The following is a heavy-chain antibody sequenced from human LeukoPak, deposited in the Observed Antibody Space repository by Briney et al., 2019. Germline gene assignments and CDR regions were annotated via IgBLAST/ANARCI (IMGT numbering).Heavy chain of an antibody. J-gene: IGHJ5*02. D-gene: IGHD1-14*01. V-gene: IGHV3-64*01. CDR2: ISTNGGST. CDR1: GFTFSSYA. Sequence: GGSLRLSCAASGFTFSSYAMHWVRQAPGKGLEYVSAISTNGGSTYYANSVKGRFTISRDNSKNTLYLQMGSLRSEDTAVYYCAREGSGWFDPWGQGTLVTVSS. CDR3: AREGSGWFDP.